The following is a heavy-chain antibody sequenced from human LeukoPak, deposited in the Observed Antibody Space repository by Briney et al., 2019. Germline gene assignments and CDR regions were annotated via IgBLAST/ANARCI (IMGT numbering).Heavy chain of an antibody. CDR3: ARIMVRGVTFPYYMDV. D-gene: IGHD3-10*01. J-gene: IGHJ6*03. CDR2: IYHSGST. Sequence: SETLSLTCTVSGYSISSGYYWGWIRQPPGQGLEWIGSIYHSGSTYYNPSLKSRVTISVDTSKNQFSLKLSSVTAADTAVYYCARIMVRGVTFPYYMDVWGKGTTVTVSS. V-gene: IGHV4-38-2*02. CDR1: GYSISSGYY.